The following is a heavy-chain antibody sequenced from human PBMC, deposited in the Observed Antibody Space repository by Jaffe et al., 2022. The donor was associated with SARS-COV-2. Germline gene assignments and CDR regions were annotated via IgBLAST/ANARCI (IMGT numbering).Heavy chain of an antibody. CDR3: ARRRGGGYSYFDC. J-gene: IGHJ4*02. Sequence: QLQLQESGPGLVKPSETLSLTCTVSGGSISSSSHLWDWIRQPPGKGLEWIGTIYYTGTTYYDPSLKSRVTMSVDTSRNQFSLKLSSVTAADTAVYYCARRRGGGYSYFDCWGQGILVTVSS. V-gene: IGHV4-39*01. CDR1: GGSISSSSHL. D-gene: IGHD5-18*01. CDR2: IYYTGTT.